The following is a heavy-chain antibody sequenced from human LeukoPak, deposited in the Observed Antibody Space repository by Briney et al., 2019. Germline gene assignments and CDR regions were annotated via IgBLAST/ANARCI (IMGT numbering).Heavy chain of an antibody. CDR2: ISADNGKT. CDR1: GYTFTSYR. CDR3: ARRGYPVYYYYMDV. Sequence: ASMKVSCKTSGYTFTSYRISWVRQAPGQGLEWMGWISADNGKTNYAQKLQGRVTMTTDTSTTTAYMELRSLRSDDTAVYYCARRGYPVYYYYMDVWGKGTTVTISS. D-gene: IGHD5-12*01. V-gene: IGHV1-18*01. J-gene: IGHJ6*03.